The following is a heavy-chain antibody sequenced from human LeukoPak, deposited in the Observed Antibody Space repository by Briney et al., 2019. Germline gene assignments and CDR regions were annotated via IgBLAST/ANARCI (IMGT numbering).Heavy chain of an antibody. CDR1: GGSISGGGYS. J-gene: IGHJ4*02. CDR3: ARGGDGDPIDY. V-gene: IGHV4-30-2*01. D-gene: IGHD4-17*01. Sequence: PSQTLSLTCAVSGGSISGGGYSWSWIRQPPGKGLEWIGYIYHSGSTYYNPSLKSRVTISVDRSKNQFSLKLSSVTAADTAVYYCARGGDGDPIDYWGQGTLVTVSS. CDR2: IYHSGST.